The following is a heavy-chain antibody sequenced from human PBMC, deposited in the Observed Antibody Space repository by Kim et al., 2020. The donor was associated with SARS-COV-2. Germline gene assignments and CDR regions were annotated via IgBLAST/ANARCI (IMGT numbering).Heavy chain of an antibody. Sequence: SETLSLTCAVYGGSFSGYYWSWIRQPPGKGLEWIGEINHSGSTNYNPSLKSRVTISVDTSKNQFSLKLSSVTAADTAVYYCARGVRGGSWFDPWGQGTLVTVSS. V-gene: IGHV4-34*01. J-gene: IGHJ5*02. CDR1: GGSFSGYY. D-gene: IGHD2-15*01. CDR3: ARGVRGGSWFDP. CDR2: INHSGST.